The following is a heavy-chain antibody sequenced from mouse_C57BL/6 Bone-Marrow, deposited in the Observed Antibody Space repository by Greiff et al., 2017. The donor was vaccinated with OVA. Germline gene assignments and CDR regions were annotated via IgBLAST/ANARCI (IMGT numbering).Heavy chain of an antibody. CDR2: IHPNSGST. CDR1: GYTFTSYW. D-gene: IGHD2-4*01. J-gene: IGHJ4*01. V-gene: IGHV1-64*01. Sequence: QVQLQQPGAELVTPGASVKLSCKASGYTFTSYWLHWVKQRPGQGLEWIGMIHPNSGSTNYNEKFKSKATLTVDKSSSTAYMQLSSLTSEDSAVYYCADYDYDEGYAMDYWGQGTSVTVSS. CDR3: ADYDYDEGYAMDY.